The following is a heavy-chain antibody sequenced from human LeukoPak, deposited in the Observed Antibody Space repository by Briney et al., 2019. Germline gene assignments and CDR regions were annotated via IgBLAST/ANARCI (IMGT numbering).Heavy chain of an antibody. D-gene: IGHD1-26*01. CDR1: GGSISSSSYY. J-gene: IGHJ6*03. V-gene: IGHV4-39*01. CDR3: ARHLKGWNLVGARGYYYYYMDV. Sequence: PSETLSLTCTVSGGSISSSSYYWGWIRQPPGKGPEWIGSIYYSGSTYYNPSLKSRVTISVDTSKNQFSLKLSSVTAADTAVYYCARHLKGWNLVGARGYYYYYMDVWGKGTTVTVSS. CDR2: IYYSGST.